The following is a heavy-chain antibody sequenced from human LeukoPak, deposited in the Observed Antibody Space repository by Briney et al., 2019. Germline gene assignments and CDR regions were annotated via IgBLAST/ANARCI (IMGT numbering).Heavy chain of an antibody. CDR2: INDDGSFR. J-gene: IGHJ1*01. Sequence: GGSLRLSCAASGITFSGAWMHWVRQAPGKGLVWVSRINDDGSFRRYANSVKGRFAISRDNAKNTLFLQMDSLRAEDTAVYYCARVSGPGMNEYYHLWGQGTLVTVSS. CDR1: GITFSGAW. D-gene: IGHD3-10*01. V-gene: IGHV3-74*01. CDR3: ARVSGPGMNEYYHL.